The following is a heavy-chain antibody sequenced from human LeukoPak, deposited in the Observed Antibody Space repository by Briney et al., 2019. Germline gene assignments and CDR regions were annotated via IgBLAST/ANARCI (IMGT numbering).Heavy chain of an antibody. Sequence: SETLSLTCAVYGGSFSGYYWSWIRQSPGKGLEWIGEINHSGSTEYNPSLKSRVTISLDTPKNEFSLKLSSVTAADTSIYYCARGGGYSGSYSLDPWGQGILVTVSS. D-gene: IGHD1-26*01. J-gene: IGHJ5*02. CDR3: ARGGGYSGSYSLDP. CDR2: INHSGST. CDR1: GGSFSGYY. V-gene: IGHV4-34*01.